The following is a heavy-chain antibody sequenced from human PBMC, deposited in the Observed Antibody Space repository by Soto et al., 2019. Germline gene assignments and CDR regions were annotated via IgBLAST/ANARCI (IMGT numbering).Heavy chain of an antibody. D-gene: IGHD2-2*01. Sequence: QVQLVQSGAEVKEPGASVKVSCKASGYTITDYYIHWVRQAPGQGLEWMGIINPSGGSTNYAKKFQGRETMTSDRSTNTVHLELRSLRSEDTAVYYCARGFVYCSSTSCLQGWFDPWGQGTLVTVSS. CDR2: INPSGGST. J-gene: IGHJ5*02. CDR1: GYTITDYY. V-gene: IGHV1-46*01. CDR3: ARGFVYCSSTSCLQGWFDP.